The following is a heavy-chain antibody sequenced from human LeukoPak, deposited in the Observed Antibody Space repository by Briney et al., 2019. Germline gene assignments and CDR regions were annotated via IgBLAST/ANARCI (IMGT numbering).Heavy chain of an antibody. CDR2: IYYSGST. CDR1: GGSISNGDYY. V-gene: IGHV4-30-4*08. J-gene: IGHJ5*02. CDR3: AREELRVYAKFDP. Sequence: KPSETLSLTCNVSGGSISNGDYYWSWIRQPPGKGLEWIGYIYYSGSTYYNPSLKSRVTISVDTSKNQFSLKLSSVTAADTAVYYCAREELRVYAKFDPWGQGTLVTVSS. D-gene: IGHD2-8*01.